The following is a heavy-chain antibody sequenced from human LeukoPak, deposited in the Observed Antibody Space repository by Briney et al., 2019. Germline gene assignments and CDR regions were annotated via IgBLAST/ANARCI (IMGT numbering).Heavy chain of an antibody. V-gene: IGHV1-18*04. D-gene: IGHD5-12*01. Sequence: ASVKVSCKASGYTFTGYYMHWVRQAPGQGLEWMGWISTYNGKTNYVQKLQGRVTVTTDTSTSTAYMELRSLRSDDTAVYYCARVASGYDIFQGENDYWGQRTLVTVSS. J-gene: IGHJ4*02. CDR3: ARVASGYDIFQGENDY. CDR1: GYTFTGYY. CDR2: ISTYNGKT.